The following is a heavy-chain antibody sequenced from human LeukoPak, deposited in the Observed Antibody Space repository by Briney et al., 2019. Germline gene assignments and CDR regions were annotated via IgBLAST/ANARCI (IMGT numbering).Heavy chain of an antibody. Sequence: EASVKVSCKASGGTFSSYAISWVRQAPGQGLEWMGGIIPIFGTANYAQKFQGRVTMTRDTSTSTVYMELSSLRSDDTAVYYCARTAARRLDYWGQGTLVTVSS. D-gene: IGHD6-6*01. V-gene: IGHV1-69*05. CDR2: IIPIFGTA. J-gene: IGHJ4*02. CDR3: ARTAARRLDY. CDR1: GGTFSSYA.